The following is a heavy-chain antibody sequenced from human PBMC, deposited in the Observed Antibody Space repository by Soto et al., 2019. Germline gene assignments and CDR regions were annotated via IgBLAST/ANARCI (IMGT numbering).Heavy chain of an antibody. CDR2: TYYRSKWYN. J-gene: IGHJ6*03. D-gene: IGHD3-10*01. CDR3: ARVLFEPAPNYCYYYMDG. V-gene: IGHV6-1*01. CDR1: GDSVSSNSAA. Sequence: SQTLSLTCAISGDSVSSNSAAWKWIRQSPSRGLEWLGRTYYRSKWYNDYAVSVKSRITINPDTSKNQYSLQLNSVTPEDTAVYYCARVLFEPAPNYCYYYMDGWGKGTTITVPS.